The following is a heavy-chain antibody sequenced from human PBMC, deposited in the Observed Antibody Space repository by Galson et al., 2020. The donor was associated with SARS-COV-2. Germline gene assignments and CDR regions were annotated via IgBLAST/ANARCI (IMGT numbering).Heavy chain of an antibody. Sequence: GGSLRLSCAASGLTFSSYGIHWVRQAPGKGLEWVAVISYDAINKYYADSVKGRFTISRDNSKNTLYLQMSSLRPEDTAVYYCAKCGDMYSSSSWVDYWGQGTLVTFSS. CDR3: AKCGDMYSSSSWVDY. V-gene: IGHV3-30*18. J-gene: IGHJ4*02. CDR2: ISYDAINK. D-gene: IGHD6-6*01. CDR1: GLTFSSYG.